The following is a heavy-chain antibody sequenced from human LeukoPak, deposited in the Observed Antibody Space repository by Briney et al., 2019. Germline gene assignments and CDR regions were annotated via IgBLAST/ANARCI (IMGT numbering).Heavy chain of an antibody. D-gene: IGHD2-8*01. CDR1: RGSIGKYY. CDR2: VSYSGST. V-gene: IGHV4-59*08. Sequence: SETLSLTCTVSRGSIGKYYWSWIRQSPAKGLEWIGYVSYSGSTDYNPSLQSRVTISVDTSKDQFSLRLNSVTAADTAVYYCARHALYCTSGICYPLNWYFDLWGRGTLLTVSP. CDR3: ARHALYCTSGICYPLNWYFDL. J-gene: IGHJ2*01.